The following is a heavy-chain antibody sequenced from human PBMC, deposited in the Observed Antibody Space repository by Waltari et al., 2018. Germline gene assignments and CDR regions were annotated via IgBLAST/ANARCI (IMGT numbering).Heavy chain of an antibody. D-gene: IGHD6-19*01. V-gene: IGHV3-23*01. CDR2: ISGSGGST. Sequence: EVQPLESGGGLVQPGGSLRLSCAASGSTFSSDAMSWFRQAPGKGLEWVSAISGSGGSTYYADSVKGRFTISRDNSKNTLYLQMNSLRAEDTAVYYCAKENIAVAGTDFQHWGQGTLVTVSS. CDR3: AKENIAVAGTDFQH. CDR1: GSTFSSDA. J-gene: IGHJ1*01.